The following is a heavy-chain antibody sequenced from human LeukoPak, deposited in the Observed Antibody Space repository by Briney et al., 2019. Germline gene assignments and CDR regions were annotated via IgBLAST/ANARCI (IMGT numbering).Heavy chain of an antibody. CDR2: ISGSGGNT. D-gene: IGHD6-19*01. CDR1: GFIFSSYA. Sequence: PGGSLRLSCAASGFIFSSYAMGWVRQAPGKGLEWVSVISGSGGNTYYADSMKGRFTISRDNSKKTVNLQMNSLSADDTAVYYCAREKAVALSAYKRDFWGQGTLVTVSS. J-gene: IGHJ4*02. CDR3: AREKAVALSAYKRDF. V-gene: IGHV3-23*01.